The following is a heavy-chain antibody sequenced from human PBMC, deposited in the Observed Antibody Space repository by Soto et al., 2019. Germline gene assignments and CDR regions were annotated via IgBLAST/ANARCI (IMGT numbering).Heavy chain of an antibody. CDR2: IYTSGST. J-gene: IGHJ3*02. Sequence: QVQLQESGPGLVKPSETLSLTCTVSGGSISSYYWSWIRQPAGKGLEWIGRIYTSGSTNYNPSLKGRVTMSVDTSKNEFSLKLSSVTAADTAVYYCARDGGGYSYGDDAFDIWGQGTMVTVSS. CDR3: ARDGGGYSYGDDAFDI. CDR1: GGSISSYY. V-gene: IGHV4-4*07. D-gene: IGHD5-18*01.